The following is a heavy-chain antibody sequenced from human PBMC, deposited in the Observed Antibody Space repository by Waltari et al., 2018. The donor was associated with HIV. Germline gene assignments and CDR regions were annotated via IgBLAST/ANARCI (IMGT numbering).Heavy chain of an antibody. CDR1: GFTFSTYA. CDR2: ISGGDGST. Sequence: EVQLLESGGGLVQPGGSLRLSCAASGFTFSTYAMSWVRQAPGKGVEWVSGISGGDGSTYYEDSVKGRFTISRDNSKNTLYLQMNSLTAEDTAVYYCAKDHPRNGSTWYRGGFDYWGQGTLVTVSS. D-gene: IGHD6-13*01. CDR3: AKDHPRNGSTWYRGGFDY. V-gene: IGHV3-23*01. J-gene: IGHJ4*02.